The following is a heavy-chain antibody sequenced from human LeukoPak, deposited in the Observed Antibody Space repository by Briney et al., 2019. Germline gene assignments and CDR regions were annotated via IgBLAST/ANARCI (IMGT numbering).Heavy chain of an antibody. CDR3: PRYDISGYDTSWAFDI. V-gene: IGHV4-34*01. J-gene: IGHJ3*02. D-gene: IGHD3-22*01. CDR2: IYRSGGA. CDR1: GGSLSGYY. Sequence: SEGLSVTCAVYGGSLSGYYWSWIRPTPGKGGEWIGEIYRSGGAKYNTSLTSRVNISVDTSNNQFSLKLSSVTAADTAVYYCPRYDISGYDTSWAFDIGSQGTMVTVSS.